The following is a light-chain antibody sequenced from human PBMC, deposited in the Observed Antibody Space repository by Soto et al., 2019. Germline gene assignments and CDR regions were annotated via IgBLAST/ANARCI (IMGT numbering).Light chain of an antibody. Sequence: EIVLTQSPDTLSLSPAERATLSYRASQSITSSSLAWYQQKPGQAPRLLIYGAFHRSTGIPDRFSGSGSVTDFTLTISRLEPEDFAVYYCQQYGGSLPYTFGQGTKVDIK. V-gene: IGKV3-20*01. CDR2: GAF. CDR3: QQYGGSLPYT. CDR1: QSITSSS. J-gene: IGKJ2*01.